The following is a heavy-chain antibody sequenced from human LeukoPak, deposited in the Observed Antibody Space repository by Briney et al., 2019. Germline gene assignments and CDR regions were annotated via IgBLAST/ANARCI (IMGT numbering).Heavy chain of an antibody. V-gene: IGHV4-61*10. CDR2: IYHSGST. Sequence: SETLSLTCTVSGGSISSGSYYWSWIRQPAGKGLEWIGYIYHSGSTYYNPSLKSRVTISVDRSKNQFSLKLSSVTAADTAVYYCARAGGWENYCSSTSCFRNWGQGTLVTVSS. CDR3: ARAGGWENYCSSTSCFRN. CDR1: GGSISSGSYY. D-gene: IGHD2-2*01. J-gene: IGHJ4*02.